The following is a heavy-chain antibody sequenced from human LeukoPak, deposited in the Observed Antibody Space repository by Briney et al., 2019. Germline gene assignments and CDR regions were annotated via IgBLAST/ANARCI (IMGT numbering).Heavy chain of an antibody. D-gene: IGHD5-12*01. CDR3: AKDGRTGYPFDS. J-gene: IGHJ4*02. V-gene: IGHV3-30*02. Sequence: PGGSLRLSCAASGFSFSDSGMHWVRQPPGKGLEWVTFIRYDGSTKYYTDSVKGRFTISRDTSKNTLYLQMNSLRPEDTAVYYCAKDGRTGYPFDSWGQGTLVTVSS. CDR2: IRYDGSTK. CDR1: GFSFSDSG.